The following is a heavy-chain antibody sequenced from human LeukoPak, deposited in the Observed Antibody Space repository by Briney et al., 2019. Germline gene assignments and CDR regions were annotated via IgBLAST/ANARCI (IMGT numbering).Heavy chain of an antibody. D-gene: IGHD3-10*01. V-gene: IGHV3-30-3*01. Sequence: PGGSLRLSCAASGFTFSSYAMHWVRQAPGKGLEWVAVISYDGSNKYYADSVKGRFTISRDNSKNTLYLQMNSLRAEDTAVYYCAREDGSGIGAFDIWGQGTMVTVSS. CDR1: GFTFSSYA. CDR3: AREDGSGIGAFDI. CDR2: ISYDGSNK. J-gene: IGHJ3*02.